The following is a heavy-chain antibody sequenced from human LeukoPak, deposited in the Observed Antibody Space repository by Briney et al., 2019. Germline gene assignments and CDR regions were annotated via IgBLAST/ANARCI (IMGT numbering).Heavy chain of an antibody. CDR1: GFTFDDYA. J-gene: IGHJ2*01. D-gene: IGHD2-21*02. CDR3: AKGGNCGGDCYWYFDL. V-gene: IGHV3-43*02. CDR2: ISGDGGST. Sequence: GGSLRLSCAASGFTFDDYAMHWVRQAPGKGLEWVSLISGDGGSTYCADSVKGRFTISRDNSKNSLYLQMNSLRTEDTALYYCAKGGNCGGDCYWYFDLWGRGTLVTVSS.